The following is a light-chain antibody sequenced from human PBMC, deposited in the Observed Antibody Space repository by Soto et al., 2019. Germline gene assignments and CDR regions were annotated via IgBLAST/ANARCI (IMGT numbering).Light chain of an antibody. CDR1: QAISGNY. Sequence: EIVLTQSPGTLSLSPVEGASLSCRASQAISGNYLAWYQHKPGQAPRLLMYGASSRATGIPGRFSGSGSGTDFTLTISRLEPEDFAVYYCQQYGSSPPITFGQGTRLEIK. J-gene: IGKJ5*01. V-gene: IGKV3-20*01. CDR2: GAS. CDR3: QQYGSSPPIT.